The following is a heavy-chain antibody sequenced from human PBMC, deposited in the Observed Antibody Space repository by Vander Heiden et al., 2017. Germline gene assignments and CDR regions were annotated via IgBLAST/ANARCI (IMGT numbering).Heavy chain of an antibody. V-gene: IGHV3-11*01. J-gene: IGHJ4*02. CDR3: ARAISFGTFFDY. D-gene: IGHD3-10*01. CDR1: RSTFSDYY. Sequence: QVQLVESGGGLVKPGGSLSLSCAASRSTFSDYYMSWIRQAPGKGLEWVSYISSSGTTVDYADSVKGRFTISRDNAEKSLYLQMNSLRAEDTAVYYCARAISFGTFFDYWGQGTLVTVSS. CDR2: ISSSGTTV.